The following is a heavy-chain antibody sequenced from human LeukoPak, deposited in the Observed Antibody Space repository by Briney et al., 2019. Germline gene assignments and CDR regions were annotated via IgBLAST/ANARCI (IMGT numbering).Heavy chain of an antibody. CDR2: INHGGTT. J-gene: IGHJ3*02. Sequence: SETLSLACGVYGGSFSGYFWSWIRQTPGTGLEWIGDINHGGTTNYNPPLKSRVTISVDTSKNHYSLKMNSVTAADTAIYYCARVQSSWGGRYFDWLPAFDIWGQGAVVTVSS. D-gene: IGHD3-9*01. V-gene: IGHV4-34*01. CDR1: GGSFSGYF. CDR3: ARVQSSWGGRYFDWLPAFDI.